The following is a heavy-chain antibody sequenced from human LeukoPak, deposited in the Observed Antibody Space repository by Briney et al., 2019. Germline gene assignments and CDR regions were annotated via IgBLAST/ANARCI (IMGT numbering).Heavy chain of an antibody. J-gene: IGHJ3*02. D-gene: IGHD1-26*01. V-gene: IGHV4-59*01. Sequence: SATLSLTCTVSGGSISNYFWSWIRQSPGKGLEWIGYISDSGSTNYNPSLKSRITISRDPSKNQISLEMKSVTAADTAVYYCARDRAGSYYTFDIWGQGTMVTVSS. CDR2: ISDSGST. CDR1: GGSISNYF. CDR3: ARDRAGSYYTFDI.